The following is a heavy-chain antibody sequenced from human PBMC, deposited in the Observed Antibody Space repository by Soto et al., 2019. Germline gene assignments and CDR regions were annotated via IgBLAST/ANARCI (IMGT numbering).Heavy chain of an antibody. Sequence: QVQLVQSGAEVKKPGSSVKVSCKASGGTFSSCAISWVRQAPGQGVEWMGGIIPIFGTANYAQKFQGRVTIPADESTSTAYMELSSLRSEDTAVYYCARIGSVAGISRTGGVWGQGTLVTVSS. J-gene: IGHJ4*02. CDR1: GGTFSSCA. D-gene: IGHD6-19*01. CDR2: IIPIFGTA. V-gene: IGHV1-69*01. CDR3: ARIGSVAGISRTGGV.